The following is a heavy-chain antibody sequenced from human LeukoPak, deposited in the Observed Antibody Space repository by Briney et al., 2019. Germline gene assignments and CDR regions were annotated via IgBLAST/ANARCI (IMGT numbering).Heavy chain of an antibody. CDR3: AGDLTFTSGRGVY. D-gene: IGHD6-25*01. V-gene: IGHV1-2*02. CDR1: GYTFTAYY. CDR2: INPNSGDT. J-gene: IGHJ4*02. Sequence: GASVKVSCKASGYTFTAYYMHWARQAPGQGLEWMGWINPNSGDTNYAQEFQGRVTMTRDTSINTAYMELSGLRSDDTAVYYCAGDLTFTSGRGVYWGQGTLVTVSS.